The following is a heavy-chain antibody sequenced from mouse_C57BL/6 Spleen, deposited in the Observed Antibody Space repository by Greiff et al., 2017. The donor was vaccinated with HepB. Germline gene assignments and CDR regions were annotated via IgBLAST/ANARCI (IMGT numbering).Heavy chain of an antibody. J-gene: IGHJ1*03. Sequence: EVQRVESGEGLVKPGGSLKLSCAASGFTFSSYAMSWVRQTPEKRLEWVAYISSGGDYIYYADTVKGRFTISRDNARNTLYLQMSSLKSEDTAMYYCTRVYYYGSRGWYFDVWGTGTTVTVSS. CDR1: GFTFSSYA. CDR2: ISSGGDYI. V-gene: IGHV5-9-1*02. D-gene: IGHD1-1*01. CDR3: TRVYYYGSRGWYFDV.